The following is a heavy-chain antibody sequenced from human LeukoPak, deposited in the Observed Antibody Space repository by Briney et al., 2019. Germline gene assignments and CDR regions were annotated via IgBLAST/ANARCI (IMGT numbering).Heavy chain of an antibody. Sequence: GGSLRLSCAASGFIFSDYYIDWVRQAPGKGLEWVGRSRNKANSYTPEYAASVKGRFTVSRDDSKDSVFLQMSSLKTEDTAVYCCARSPSSGRAVLDIWGQGTMVTVSS. D-gene: IGHD5-12*01. V-gene: IGHV3-72*01. J-gene: IGHJ3*02. CDR1: GFIFSDYY. CDR2: SRNKANSYTP. CDR3: ARSPSSGRAVLDI.